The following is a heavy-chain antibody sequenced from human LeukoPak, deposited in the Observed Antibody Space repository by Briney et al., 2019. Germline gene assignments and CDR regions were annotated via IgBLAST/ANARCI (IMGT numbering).Heavy chain of an antibody. CDR2: IWYDGSSK. D-gene: IGHD6-13*01. J-gene: IGHJ4*02. Sequence: PGGSLRLSCAASGFSFSAYGVHWVRQAPGKGLEWVAAIWYDGSSKDYADSVRGRFTLSRDNSKNTLYLQMNSLTVEDTAVYYCARSQSSSLIDYWGQGTLVTVYS. CDR1: GFSFSAYG. CDR3: ARSQSSSLIDY. V-gene: IGHV3-33*01.